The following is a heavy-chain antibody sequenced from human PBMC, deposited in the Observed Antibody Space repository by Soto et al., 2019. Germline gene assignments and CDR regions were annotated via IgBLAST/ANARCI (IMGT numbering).Heavy chain of an antibody. CDR3: AGNPRLPYYYGMEV. V-gene: IGHV4-30-4*02. J-gene: IGHJ6*02. CDR2: IHYSGST. CDR1: GGSISSGDYY. Sequence: PSDTLSLTCTVSGGSISSGDYYWSWIRQPPGKGLDWIGYIHYSGSTYYHPSLKSRVTISVDASKNQFSLKLSSVTAADTAVYYCAGNPRLPYYYGMEVWGQGSTVT.